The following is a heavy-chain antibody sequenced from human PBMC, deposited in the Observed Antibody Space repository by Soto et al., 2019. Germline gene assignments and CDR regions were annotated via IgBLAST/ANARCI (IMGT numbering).Heavy chain of an antibody. D-gene: IGHD3-22*01. J-gene: IGHJ3*02. V-gene: IGHV5-51*01. Sequence: PGESLKISCKGSGYSFTSYWIAWVRQMPGKGLEWMGIIYPDGSDTRYSPSFQGQVTISADKSISTAFLQWSSLKASDTAMYYCARHSSGFAAFDIWGQGTMVTVSS. CDR3: ARHSSGFAAFDI. CDR2: IYPDGSDT. CDR1: GYSFTSYW.